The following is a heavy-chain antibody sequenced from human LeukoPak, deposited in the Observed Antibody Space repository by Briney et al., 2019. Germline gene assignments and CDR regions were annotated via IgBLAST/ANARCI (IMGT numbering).Heavy chain of an antibody. CDR1: GFTFSNNW. D-gene: IGHD2-2*01. CDR2: INPDGRRT. CDR3: AREVEEVPTAMGVYYYYFMDV. J-gene: IGHJ6*03. V-gene: IGHV3-74*01. Sequence: PGGSLRLSCAASGFTFSNNWMHWVRHAPGKGLVWVSRINPDGRRTDCADSVKGRFTISRDNAKNTLYLQMSSLRSEDTAVYYCAREVEEVPTAMGVYYYYFMDVWGKGTTVTVSS.